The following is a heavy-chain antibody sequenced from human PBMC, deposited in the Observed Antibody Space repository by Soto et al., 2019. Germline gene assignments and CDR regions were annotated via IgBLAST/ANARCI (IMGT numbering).Heavy chain of an antibody. CDR1: EFAFLSCA. CDR3: ARGNYYYDSSGYYAS. Sequence: GGSLRLSCAASEFAFLSCAMSWVRQAPGKGLEWVSAISGSGGSTHYTDSVKGRFTISRDNSKNTLYLQMDSLRADDTAVYYCARGNYYYDSSGYYASWGQGTLVTASS. D-gene: IGHD3-22*01. CDR2: ISGSGGST. V-gene: IGHV3-23*01. J-gene: IGHJ5*02.